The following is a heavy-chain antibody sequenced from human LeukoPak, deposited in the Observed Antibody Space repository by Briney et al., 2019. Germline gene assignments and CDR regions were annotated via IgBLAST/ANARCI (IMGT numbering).Heavy chain of an antibody. V-gene: IGHV3-23*01. CDR1: GFTFSSSA. J-gene: IGHJ3*02. CDR3: ATSSGWYDDAFDI. Sequence: PGGSLRLSCAASGFTFSSSAMSWVRQVPGKGLEWVSAISGSGGSTYYADSVKGRFTISRDNSKNTLYLQMNSLRAEDTAVYYCATSSGWYDDAFDIWGQGTMVTVSS. CDR2: ISGSGGST. D-gene: IGHD6-19*01.